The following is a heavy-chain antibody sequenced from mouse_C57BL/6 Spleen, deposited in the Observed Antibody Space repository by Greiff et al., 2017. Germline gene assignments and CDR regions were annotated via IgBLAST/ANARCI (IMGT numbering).Heavy chain of an antibody. CDR1: GYTFTDYN. J-gene: IGHJ3*01. CDR3: ARSDSNYGAY. D-gene: IGHD2-5*01. V-gene: IGHV1-18*01. CDR2: INPNNGGT. Sequence: VQLQQSGPELVKPGASVKIPCKASGYTFTDYNMDWVKQSHGKSLEWIGDINPNNGGTIYNQKFKGKATLTVDKSSSTAYMELRSLTSEDTAVYYCARSDSNYGAYWGQGTLVTVSA.